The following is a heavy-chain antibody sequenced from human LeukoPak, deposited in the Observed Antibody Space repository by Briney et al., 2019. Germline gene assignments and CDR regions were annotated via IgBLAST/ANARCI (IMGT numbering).Heavy chain of an antibody. D-gene: IGHD3-10*01. Sequence: GGSLRLFCAASGFTFSSYAMNWVRQAPGKGLEWVSYISSSGSTIYYADSVKGRFTISRDNAKNSLYLQMNSLRAEDTALYYCARDFMVRGVITDAFDIWGQGTMVTVSS. V-gene: IGHV3-48*04. CDR2: ISSSGSTI. CDR1: GFTFSSYA. CDR3: ARDFMVRGVITDAFDI. J-gene: IGHJ3*02.